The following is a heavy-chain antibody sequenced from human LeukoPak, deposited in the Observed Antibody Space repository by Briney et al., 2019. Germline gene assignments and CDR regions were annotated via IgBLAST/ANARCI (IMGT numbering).Heavy chain of an antibody. J-gene: IGHJ4*02. Sequence: GGSLRLSCAASGFTFSSYGMSWVRQAPGKGLEWVSAISGSGGSTHYADSVKGRFTISRDNSKNTLYLQMNSLRAEDTAVYYCAKDGFMITFGGVIPYFDYWGQGTLVTVSS. V-gene: IGHV3-23*01. CDR3: AKDGFMITFGGVIPYFDY. CDR1: GFTFSSYG. CDR2: ISGSGGST. D-gene: IGHD3-16*02.